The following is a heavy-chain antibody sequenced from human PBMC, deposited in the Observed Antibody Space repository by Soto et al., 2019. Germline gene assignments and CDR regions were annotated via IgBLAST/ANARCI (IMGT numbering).Heavy chain of an antibody. J-gene: IGHJ5*02. V-gene: IGHV3-30*18. CDR3: AKSAPLVPAARTWFDP. CDR1: GFTFSSYG. D-gene: IGHD2-2*01. CDR2: ISYDGSNK. Sequence: GGSLRLSCAASGFTFSSYGMHWVRQAPGKGLEWVAVISYDGSNKYYADSVKGRFTISRDNSKNTLYLQMNSLRAEDTAVYYCAKSAPLVPAARTWFDPWGQGTLVTVSS.